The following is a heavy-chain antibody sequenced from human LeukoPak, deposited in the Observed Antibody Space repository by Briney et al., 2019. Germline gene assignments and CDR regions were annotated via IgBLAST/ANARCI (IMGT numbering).Heavy chain of an antibody. D-gene: IGHD3-3*01. CDR3: ARGRGIFGVVIGYFDY. V-gene: IGHV4-34*01. Sequence: SETLSFTCAVYGGSFSGYYWSWIRQPPGKGLEWIGEINHSGSTNYNPSLKSRVNISVDTSKNQFSLKLSSVTAADTAVYYCARGRGIFGVVIGYFDYWGQGTLVTVSS. CDR1: GGSFSGYY. CDR2: INHSGST. J-gene: IGHJ4*02.